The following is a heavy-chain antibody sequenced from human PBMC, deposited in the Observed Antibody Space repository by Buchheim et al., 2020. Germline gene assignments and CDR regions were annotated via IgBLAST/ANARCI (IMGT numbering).Heavy chain of an antibody. CDR1: GGSISSGGYY. J-gene: IGHJ4*02. CDR2: IYYSGST. D-gene: IGHD6-13*01. Sequence: QVQLQESGPGLVKPSQTLSLTCTVSGGSISSGGYYWSWIRQHPGKGLEWIGYIYYSGSTSYNPSLKSRLTISVDTSKNQLSLKLGYLTAADTAVYYCARDKGVAAAGCCFDYWGQGTL. CDR3: ARDKGVAAAGCCFDY. V-gene: IGHV4-31*03.